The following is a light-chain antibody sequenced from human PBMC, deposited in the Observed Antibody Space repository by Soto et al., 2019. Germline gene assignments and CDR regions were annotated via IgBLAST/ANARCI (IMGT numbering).Light chain of an antibody. Sequence: EIVLTQSPGTLSLSPGERATLSCRASQSVSSSYLAWYQQKPGQAPRLLIYGASSRETGIPDRFSGSGSGTEFTLTISRLEPEDFAVYYCQQYGSSRRTFGQGTKVDIK. CDR3: QQYGSSRRT. V-gene: IGKV3-20*01. CDR1: QSVSSSY. CDR2: GAS. J-gene: IGKJ1*01.